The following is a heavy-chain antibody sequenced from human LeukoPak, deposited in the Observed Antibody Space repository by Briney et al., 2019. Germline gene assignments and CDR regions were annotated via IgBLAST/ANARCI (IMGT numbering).Heavy chain of an antibody. CDR1: GGSISSSSYY. D-gene: IGHD3-22*01. CDR2: IYCTGST. J-gene: IGHJ4*02. CDR3: ASSTSGYYNY. Sequence: SETLSLTCTVSGGSISSSSYYWGWIRQPPGKGLEWIGSIYCTGSTYYNPSLKSRVTISVDTSKNQFSLKLSSVTAADTAVYYCASSTSGYYNYWGQGTLVTVSS. V-gene: IGHV4-39*01.